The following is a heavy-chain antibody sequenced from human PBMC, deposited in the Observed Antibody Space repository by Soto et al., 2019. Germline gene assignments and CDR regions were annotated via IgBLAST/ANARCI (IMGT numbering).Heavy chain of an antibody. CDR1: GGTFSSYA. CDR2: IIPIFGTA. D-gene: IGHD5-12*01. J-gene: IGHJ5*02. CDR3: ARGSLFKWGYDYYWFDP. V-gene: IGHV1-69*01. Sequence: QVQLVQSGAEVKKPGSSVKVSCKASGGTFSSYAISWVRQAPGQGLEWMGGIIPIFGTANYAQKFQGRVTITADESTRTADMELSSLRSEDTAVYYCARGSLFKWGYDYYWFDPWGQGTLVTVSS.